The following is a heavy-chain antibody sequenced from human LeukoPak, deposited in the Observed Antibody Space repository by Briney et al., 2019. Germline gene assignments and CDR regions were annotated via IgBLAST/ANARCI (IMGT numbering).Heavy chain of an antibody. D-gene: IGHD1-26*01. J-gene: IGHJ4*02. V-gene: IGHV1-3*01. CDR1: GYTFTYRY. Sequence: GASVKVSCKASGYTFTYRYLHWVRQAPGQALEWMGWINAGNGNTKYSQKCQGRVTITRDTSASTAYMELSSLRSEDTAVYYCARADSGSYVDYWGQGTLVTVSS. CDR3: ARADSGSYVDY. CDR2: INAGNGNT.